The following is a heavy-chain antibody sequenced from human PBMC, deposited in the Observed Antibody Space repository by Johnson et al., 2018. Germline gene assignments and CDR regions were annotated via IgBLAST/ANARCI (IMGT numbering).Heavy chain of an antibody. CDR1: GFIFTSYR. J-gene: IGHJ6*03. V-gene: IGHV3-7*01. CDR3: ARDKGGGV. CDR2: INLEGSET. Sequence: VQLVESGGGLVQPGGSLRLSCVVSGFIFTSYRMTWVRQTPGKRLEWVATINLEGSETYYVDSVKGRFTIFRDNAKNSLYLEMNNLRVDETGVSYCARDKGGGVWGKGTTVTVS. D-gene: IGHD1-26*01.